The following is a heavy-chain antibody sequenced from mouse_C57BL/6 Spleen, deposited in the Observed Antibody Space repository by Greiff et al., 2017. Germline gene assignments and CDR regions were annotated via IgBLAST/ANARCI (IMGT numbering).Heavy chain of an antibody. Sequence: EVQRVESGGGLVQPGGSMKLSCAASGFTFSDAWMDWVRQSPEKGLEWVAEIRNKANNHATYYAESVKGRFTISRDDSKSSVYLQMNSLRAEDTGIYYCTTGNYYGSYFDYWGQGTTLTVSS. D-gene: IGHD1-1*01. J-gene: IGHJ2*01. V-gene: IGHV6-6*01. CDR2: IRNKANNHAT. CDR1: GFTFSDAW. CDR3: TTGNYYGSYFDY.